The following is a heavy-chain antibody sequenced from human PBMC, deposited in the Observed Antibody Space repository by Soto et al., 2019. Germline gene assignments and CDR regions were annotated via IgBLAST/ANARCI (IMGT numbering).Heavy chain of an antibody. V-gene: IGHV4-31*03. CDR3: ARDQPPAAVGWFDP. D-gene: IGHD1-26*01. Sequence: QVQLQESGPGLVKPSQTLSLTCTVSGGSISSGGNYWSWIRQHPGKGLEWIGYIYYSGSTYYNPSLKSRVSMSVDTSKNQFSLKLSSVTAADTAVYYCARDQPPAAVGWFDPWGQGPLVTVSS. J-gene: IGHJ5*02. CDR1: GGSISSGGNY. CDR2: IYYSGST.